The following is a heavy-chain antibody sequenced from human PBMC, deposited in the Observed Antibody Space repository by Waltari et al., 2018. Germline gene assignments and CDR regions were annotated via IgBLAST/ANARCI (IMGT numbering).Heavy chain of an antibody. V-gene: IGHV1-69*01. J-gene: IGHJ4*02. CDR2: IIPSFGTA. D-gene: IGHD1-7*01. Sequence: QVQLVQSGAEVKKPGSSVKVSCKASGGTFSSYAISWVRPAPGQGLEWMGGIIPSFGTANYAQKFQGRVTITADESTSTAYMELSSLRSEDTAVYYCAQSRGTFLPRTDFDYWGQGTLVTVSS. CDR1: GGTFSSYA. CDR3: AQSRGTFLPRTDFDY.